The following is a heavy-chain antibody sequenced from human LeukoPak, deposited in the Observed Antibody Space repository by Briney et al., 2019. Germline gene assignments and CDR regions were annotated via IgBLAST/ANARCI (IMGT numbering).Heavy chain of an antibody. J-gene: IGHJ3*02. CDR1: GGSITNLDYY. CDR2: IYTSGGT. Sequence: SQTLSLTCTVSGGSITNLDYYWTWIRQPAGKRLEWIGRIYTSGGTNYNPSLKSRVTMSVDTSKNQFSLNLASLTAADTALYYRAGRGSSSGTFDIWGPGTFVTVSS. CDR3: AGRGSSSGTFDI. V-gene: IGHV4-61*02. D-gene: IGHD2-2*01.